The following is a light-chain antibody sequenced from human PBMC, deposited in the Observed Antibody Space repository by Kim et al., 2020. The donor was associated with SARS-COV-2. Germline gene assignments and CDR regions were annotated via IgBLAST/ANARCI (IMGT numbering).Light chain of an antibody. J-gene: IGKJ4*01. V-gene: IGKV2-30*01. CDR1: QSLVNSDGIRY. CDR2: QVS. CDR3: KQGSRWPFT. Sequence: VALTQSPPSLSATLGQPASISCRSSQSLVNSDGIRYLSWFHQRPGQSPRRLIYQVSKRDAGVPDRLSGSGSGTDFTLQISRVEAEDVGIYYCKQGSRWPFTFGGGTKVDIK.